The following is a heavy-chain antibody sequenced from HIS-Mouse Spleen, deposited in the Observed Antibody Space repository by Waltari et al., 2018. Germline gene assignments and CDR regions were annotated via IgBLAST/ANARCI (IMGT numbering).Heavy chain of an antibody. V-gene: IGHV4-39*07. CDR2: IYYSGST. Sequence: QLQLQESGPGLVKPSETLSLTCTVSGGSISSSSYYWGWIRKPPGKGLGGIGSIYYSGSTYYHLPLKSRVTISVDTSKNQYSLRLSSVTAADTAVYYCAREIPYSSSWYDWYFDLWGRGTLVTVSS. D-gene: IGHD6-13*01. CDR1: GGSISSSSYY. CDR3: AREIPYSSSWYDWYFDL. J-gene: IGHJ2*01.